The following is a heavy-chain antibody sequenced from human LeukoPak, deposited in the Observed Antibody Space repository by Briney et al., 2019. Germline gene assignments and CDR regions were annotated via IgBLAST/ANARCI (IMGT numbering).Heavy chain of an antibody. J-gene: IGHJ5*02. CDR2: TYYRSKWYN. Sequence: SQTLSLTCAISGDSVSSNSAAWNWIRQSPSRGLEWLGRTYYRSKWYNDYAVSVKSRITINPDTSKNQFSLQLNSVTPEDTAVYDCARDPGCSSTSCSFNWFDPWGQGTLVTVSS. CDR3: ARDPGCSSTSCSFNWFDP. V-gene: IGHV6-1*01. CDR1: GDSVSSNSAA. D-gene: IGHD2-2*01.